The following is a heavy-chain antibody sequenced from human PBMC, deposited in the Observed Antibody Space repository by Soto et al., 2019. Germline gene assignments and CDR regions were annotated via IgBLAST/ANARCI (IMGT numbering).Heavy chain of an antibody. V-gene: IGHV1-18*01. CDR3: ARDYDFWSGYRCFDY. J-gene: IGHJ4*02. D-gene: IGHD3-3*01. CDR2: ISDYNGNT. Sequence: ASVKVSCKASGYTFTSYGISWVRQAPGQGLEWMGWISDYNGNTNYAHKLQGRVTMTTDTSTSTAYMELRSLRSDDTAVYYCARDYDFWSGYRCFDYWGQGTLVTVSS. CDR1: GYTFTSYG.